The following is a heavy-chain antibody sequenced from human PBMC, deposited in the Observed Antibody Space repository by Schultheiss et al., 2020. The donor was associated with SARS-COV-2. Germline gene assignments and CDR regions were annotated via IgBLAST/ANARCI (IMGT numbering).Heavy chain of an antibody. J-gene: IGHJ3*02. V-gene: IGHV1-8*01. CDR2: MNPNSGNT. D-gene: IGHD5-24*01. CDR3: ARGGEKEMATIPDAFDI. CDR1: GYTFTSYD. Sequence: ASVKVSCKASGYTFTSYDINWVRQATGQGLEWMGWMNPNSGNTGYAQKFQGRVTMTRDTSISTAYMELSSLRSEDTAVYYCARGGEKEMATIPDAFDIWGQGTMVTVSS.